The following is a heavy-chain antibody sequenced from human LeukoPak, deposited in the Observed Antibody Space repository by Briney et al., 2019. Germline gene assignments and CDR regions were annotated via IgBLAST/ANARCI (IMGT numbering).Heavy chain of an antibody. CDR1: GGSISTFY. Sequence: PSETLSLTCTLSGGSISTFYWSWIRQPPGKGLEWIGYIYHSGSTNYNPSLKSRVAISVDTSKNQFSLKLSSVTAADTAVYYCARGGGYASPIGYWGQGALVTVSS. V-gene: IGHV4-59*01. D-gene: IGHD5-12*01. CDR3: ARGGGYASPIGY. CDR2: IYHSGST. J-gene: IGHJ4*02.